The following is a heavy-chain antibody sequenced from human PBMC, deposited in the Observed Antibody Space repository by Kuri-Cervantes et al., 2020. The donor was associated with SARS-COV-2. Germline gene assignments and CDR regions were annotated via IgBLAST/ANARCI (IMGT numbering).Heavy chain of an antibody. CDR1: EFTFSSYA. CDR2: ISYDGSNK. Sequence: GGSLRLSCAASEFTFSSYAMHWVRQAPGKGLEWVAVISYDGSNKYYADSVKGRFTISRDNSKNTLYLQMNSLRAEGTAVYYCAREGIAANLNFDYWGQGTLVTVSS. V-gene: IGHV3-30-3*01. D-gene: IGHD6-13*01. CDR3: AREGIAANLNFDY. J-gene: IGHJ4*02.